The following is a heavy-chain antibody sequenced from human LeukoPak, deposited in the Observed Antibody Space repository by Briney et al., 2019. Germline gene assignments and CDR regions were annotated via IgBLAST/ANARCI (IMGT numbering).Heavy chain of an antibody. J-gene: IGHJ4*02. V-gene: IGHV3-53*01. CDR3: AREIPEPRGFDY. CDR1: GFTVSSNY. Sequence: GGSLRLSCAASGFTVSSNYMSWVRQAPGMGLEWVSVIYSGGSTYYADSVKGRFTISRDNSKNTLYLQMNSLRAEDTAVYYCAREIPEPRGFDYWGQGTLVTVSS. CDR2: IYSGGST. D-gene: IGHD1-14*01.